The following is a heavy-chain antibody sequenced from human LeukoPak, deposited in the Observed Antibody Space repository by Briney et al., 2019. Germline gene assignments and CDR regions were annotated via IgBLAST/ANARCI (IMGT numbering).Heavy chain of an antibody. D-gene: IGHD5-12*01. V-gene: IGHV4-34*01. CDR2: INHSGST. Sequence: SETLSLTCAVYGGSFSGYYWSWIRQPPGKGLEWIGEINHSGSTNYNPSLKSRVTISVDTSKNQFSLKLSSVTAADTAVYYCARDYVDIVATIDYWGQGTLVTVSS. J-gene: IGHJ4*02. CDR3: ARDYVDIVATIDY. CDR1: GGSFSGYY.